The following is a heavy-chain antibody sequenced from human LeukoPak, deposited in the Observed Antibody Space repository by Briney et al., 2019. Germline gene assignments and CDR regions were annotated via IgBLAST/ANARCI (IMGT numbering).Heavy chain of an antibody. Sequence: SETLSLTCTVSGGSISSGDYYWSWIRLPPGKGLEWIGYIYYSGSTYYNPSLKSRVTISVDTSKNQFSLKLRSVTAADTAVYYCASLPDFYDSLLDYWGQGTLVTVSS. CDR1: GGSISSGDYY. CDR3: ASLPDFYDSLLDY. D-gene: IGHD3-22*01. V-gene: IGHV4-30-4*01. CDR2: IYYSGST. J-gene: IGHJ4*02.